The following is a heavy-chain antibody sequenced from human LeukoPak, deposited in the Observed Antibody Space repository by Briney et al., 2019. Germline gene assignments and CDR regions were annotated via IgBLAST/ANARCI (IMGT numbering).Heavy chain of an antibody. V-gene: IGHV3-30*02. J-gene: IGHJ4*02. CDR1: GFTFSSYG. Sequence: GGSLRLSCAASGFTFSSYGMHWVREAPGRGLEWVAFIRYDGSNEYYADSVKGRFTISRDNSKNTLYLQMNSLRPEDTAIYYCAKDLTTVTSQGDYWGQGTLVTVSS. CDR3: AKDLTTVTSQGDY. CDR2: IRYDGSNE. D-gene: IGHD4-17*01.